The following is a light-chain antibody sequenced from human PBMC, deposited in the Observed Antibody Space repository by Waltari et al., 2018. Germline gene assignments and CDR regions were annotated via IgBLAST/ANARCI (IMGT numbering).Light chain of an antibody. V-gene: IGLV3-21*04. CDR1: NIGGER. J-gene: IGLJ2*01. CDR2: YDS. CDR3: QVWDTLSDHVL. Sequence: SYVLTQPPSVSVAPGKTARIPCGGANIGGERLHWYQQKPGKAPVLGINYDSDRPSGIPERFSGSKSGNTATLTIGRVEAGDEADYYCQVWDTLSDHVLFGGGTKLTVL.